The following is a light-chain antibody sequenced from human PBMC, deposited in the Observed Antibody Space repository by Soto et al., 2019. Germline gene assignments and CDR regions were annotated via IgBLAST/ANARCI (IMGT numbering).Light chain of an antibody. CDR1: SPNVGGNT. J-gene: IGLJ1*01. V-gene: IGLV1-44*01. CDR3: SSWDDTLNGYV. Sequence: QSVLTQTPSVSGTPGQRVTISCSGSSPNVGGNTVTWYQQLPGTAPKLLIYSNSLRPSGIPDRISGSKSGTSASLAISGLQSEDEADYHCSSWDDTLNGYVFGTGTKVTVL. CDR2: SNS.